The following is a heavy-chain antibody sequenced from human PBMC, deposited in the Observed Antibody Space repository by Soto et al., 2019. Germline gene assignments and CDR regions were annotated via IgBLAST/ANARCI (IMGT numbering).Heavy chain of an antibody. Sequence: QVQLVESGGGLVKPGGSLRLSCAASGFTFSDYYMSWIRQAPGKGLEWVSYISSSGSTIYYADSVKGRFTISRDNAKNSLYLQMNSLRAEDTXXXXXXXXXXXXYCSGGSCSFDYWGQGTLVTVSS. CDR2: ISSSGSTI. D-gene: IGHD2-15*01. V-gene: IGHV3-11*01. CDR3: XXXXXXXYCSGGSCSFDY. CDR1: GFTFSDYY. J-gene: IGHJ4*02.